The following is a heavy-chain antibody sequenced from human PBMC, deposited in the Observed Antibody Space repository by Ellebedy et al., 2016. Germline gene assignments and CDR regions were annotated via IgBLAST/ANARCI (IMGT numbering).Heavy chain of an antibody. J-gene: IGHJ4*02. CDR1: GYTFRYYG. CDR3: ASGYTNGWIHRDVDY. Sequence: ASVKVSCKASGYTFRYYGFSWVRQASGQGLEWVGWVSAYNDDTNYAPKLQDRVTMTTDTSTSTAYMELRSLTSDDTAVYYCASGYTNGWIHRDVDYWGQGTLVTVSS. CDR2: VSAYNDDT. D-gene: IGHD6-19*01. V-gene: IGHV1-18*04.